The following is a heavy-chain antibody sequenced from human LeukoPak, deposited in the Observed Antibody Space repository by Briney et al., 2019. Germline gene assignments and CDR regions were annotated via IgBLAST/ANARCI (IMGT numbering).Heavy chain of an antibody. V-gene: IGHV3-21*01. CDR3: ARGPYQVYSSSWAGDFDY. Sequence: GGSLRLSCAASGFTFSSYSMNWVRQAPGKGLEWVSSISSSSSYKYYADSVKGRFTISRDNAKNSLYLQMNSLRAEDTAVYYCARGPYQVYSSSWAGDFDYWGQGTLVTVSS. CDR2: ISSSSSYK. J-gene: IGHJ4*02. CDR1: GFTFSSYS. D-gene: IGHD6-13*01.